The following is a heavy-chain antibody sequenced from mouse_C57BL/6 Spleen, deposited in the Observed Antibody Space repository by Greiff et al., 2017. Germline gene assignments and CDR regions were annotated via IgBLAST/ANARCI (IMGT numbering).Heavy chain of an antibody. CDR3: ARGRTGYFDV. V-gene: IGHV1-55*01. Sequence: QVQLQQSGAELVKPGASVKMSCKASGYTFTSYWITWVKQRPGQGLEWIGDIYPGSGSTNYNEKFKSKATLTVDTSSSTAYMQLSSLTSEDSAVYYCARGRTGYFDVWGTGTTVTVSS. J-gene: IGHJ1*03. CDR1: GYTFTSYW. CDR2: IYPGSGST.